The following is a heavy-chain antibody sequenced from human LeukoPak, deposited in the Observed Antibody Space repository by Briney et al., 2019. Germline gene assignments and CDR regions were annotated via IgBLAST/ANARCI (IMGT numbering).Heavy chain of an antibody. CDR3: AREYSGSYYFDY. CDR1: GGSVSSGSYY. V-gene: IGHV4-61*01. J-gene: IGHJ4*02. CDR2: IYYSGST. D-gene: IGHD1-26*01. Sequence: SETLSLTCTVSGGSVSSGSYYWSRIRQPPGKGLEWIGYIYYSGSTNYNPSLKSRVTISVDTSKKQFSLRLSSVTAADTAIYYCAREYSGSYYFDYWGQGTLVTVSS.